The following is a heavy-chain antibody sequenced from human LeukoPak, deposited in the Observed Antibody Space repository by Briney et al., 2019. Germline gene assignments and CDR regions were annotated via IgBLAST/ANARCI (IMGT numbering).Heavy chain of an antibody. D-gene: IGHD3/OR15-3a*01. Sequence: HPGGSLRLSCAASGFTFSNYAMHWVRQAPGKGLEWVAIIYYDGSNKYYADSVKGRFTISRDNSKNTLYLQMNSLRAEDTAVYYCARHWTATAVREDWGQGTLVTVSS. CDR3: ARHWTATAVRED. V-gene: IGHV3-33*01. CDR2: IYYDGSNK. CDR1: GFTFSNYA. J-gene: IGHJ4*02.